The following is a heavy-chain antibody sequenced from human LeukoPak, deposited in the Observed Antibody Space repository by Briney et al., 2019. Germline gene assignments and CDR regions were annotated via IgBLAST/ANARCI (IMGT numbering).Heavy chain of an antibody. CDR2: IYTSGST. CDR1: GGSISSYY. CDR3: ARGGEYDILTGYYHFMDV. D-gene: IGHD3-9*01. V-gene: IGHV4-4*07. Sequence: PSETLSLTCTVSGGSISSYYWSWIRQPAGKGRGWIGRIYTSGSTNYNPSLKSRVTMSVDTSKNQFSLKLSSVTAADTAVYYCARGGEYDILTGYYHFMDVWGKGTTVTVSS. J-gene: IGHJ6*03.